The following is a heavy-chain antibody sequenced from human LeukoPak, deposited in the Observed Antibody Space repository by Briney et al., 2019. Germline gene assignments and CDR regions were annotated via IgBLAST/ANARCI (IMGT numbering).Heavy chain of an antibody. CDR1: GFTFSSYE. J-gene: IGHJ4*02. Sequence: PGGSLRLSCAASGFTFSSYEMNWVRQAPGKGLEWVSYISSSGSTIYHADSVKGRFTISRDNAKNSLYLQMNSLRAEDTAVYYCARDQWTARELRVSDYWGQGTLVTVSS. CDR2: ISSSGSTI. D-gene: IGHD1-7*01. CDR3: ARDQWTARELRVSDY. V-gene: IGHV3-48*03.